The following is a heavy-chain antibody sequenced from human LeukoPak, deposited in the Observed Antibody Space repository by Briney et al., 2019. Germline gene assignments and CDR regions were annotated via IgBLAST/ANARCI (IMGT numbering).Heavy chain of an antibody. J-gene: IGHJ5*02. CDR2: IIPIFGTA. CDR3: AARTYSSSAGRKARFWFDP. D-gene: IGHD2-21*01. CDR1: GGTFSSYA. Sequence: VASVKVSCKASGGTFSSYAISWVRQAPGQGLEWMGRIIPIFGTANYAQKFQGGVTITTDESTSTAYMELSSLRSEDTAVYYCAARTYSSSAGRKARFWFDPWGQRTLVTVSS. V-gene: IGHV1-69*05.